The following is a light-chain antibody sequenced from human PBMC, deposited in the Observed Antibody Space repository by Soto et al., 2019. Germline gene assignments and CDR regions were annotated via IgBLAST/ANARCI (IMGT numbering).Light chain of an antibody. V-gene: IGKV3-20*01. CDR2: GAS. CDR1: QIVSSSY. CDR3: QQYGSSPWT. Sequence: NMLKPSPGTLSLKKRERATLSCMASQIVSSSYLAWYQQKPGQAPRLLIYGASSRATGIPDRFSGSGSGTDFTLTISRLEPEDFAVYYCQQYGSSPWTFGQRTKVDI. J-gene: IGKJ1*01.